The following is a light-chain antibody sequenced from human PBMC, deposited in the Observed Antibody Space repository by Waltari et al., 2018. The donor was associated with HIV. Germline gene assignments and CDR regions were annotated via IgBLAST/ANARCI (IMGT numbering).Light chain of an antibody. Sequence: QSVLTQSPSVSEAPGQRVTISCSGTNSNIGRHAVTWYRQSPGKPPKLLVYHDDLILSGVSDRLSASKSGTSASLAINDLQSEDGSLYYCATWDDGLNALLFGGGTKVTVL. J-gene: IGLJ2*01. CDR1: NSNIGRHA. V-gene: IGLV1-36*01. CDR2: HDD. CDR3: ATWDDGLNALL.